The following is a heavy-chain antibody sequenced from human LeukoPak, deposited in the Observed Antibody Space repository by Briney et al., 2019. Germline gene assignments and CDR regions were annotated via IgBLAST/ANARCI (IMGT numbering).Heavy chain of an antibody. D-gene: IGHD5-24*01. CDR2: IGIENAYT. J-gene: IGHJ4*02. CDR3: ARDRERGFDY. Sequence: GASVKVSCKASGYTFNTYGISWVRQAPGQGLEWMGWIGIENAYTIYAEKFQGRVTLTTDTSTTTVHMELRSLRSDDTAVYYCARDRERGFDYWGQGSLVTVSS. V-gene: IGHV1-18*01. CDR1: GYTFNTYG.